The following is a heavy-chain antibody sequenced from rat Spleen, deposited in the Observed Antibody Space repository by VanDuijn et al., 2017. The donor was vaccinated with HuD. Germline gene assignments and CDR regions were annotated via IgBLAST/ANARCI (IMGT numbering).Heavy chain of an antibody. CDR2: ISYGDSSGHSST. Sequence: EVQLVESGGGLVQPGRSLKLSCAASGFTFSDYGMAWVRQAPTKGLEWVATISYGDSSGHSSTYYRDSVKGRLTISRANAKSTLYLQMVSLRSEDTATYYCTTGTIAAPYWYFDFWGPGTMVTVSS. D-gene: IGHD1-2*01. V-gene: IGHV5-29*01. J-gene: IGHJ1*01. CDR3: TTGTIAAPYWYFDF. CDR1: GFTFSDYG.